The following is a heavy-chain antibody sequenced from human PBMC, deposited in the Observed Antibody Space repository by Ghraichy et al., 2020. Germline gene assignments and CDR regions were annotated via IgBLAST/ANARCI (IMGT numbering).Heavy chain of an antibody. J-gene: IGHJ4*02. V-gene: IGHV3-23*01. CDR2: LSGSGGTK. CDR3: AKSNDFWTGFYDS. Sequence: GGSLRLSCAASGFTFSSYGMSWVRQAPGKGLEWVSGLSGSGGTKYYPDSVQGRFTISRDNSKNTLYLEMNSLRAEDTAVYCCAKSNDFWTGFYDSWGQGTLVTVSS. D-gene: IGHD3/OR15-3a*01. CDR1: GFTFSSYG.